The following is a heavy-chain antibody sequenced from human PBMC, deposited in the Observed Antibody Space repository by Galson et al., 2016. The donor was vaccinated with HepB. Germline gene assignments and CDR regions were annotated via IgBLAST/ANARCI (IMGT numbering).Heavy chain of an antibody. V-gene: IGHV3-7*03. J-gene: IGHJ4*02. Sequence: SLRLSCAASGFTFTDYWMTWVRQAPGTGLEWVANINIDGSQTHYLPSVRGRFTISRDDAKDSVYLQMHSLTADDTATYYCVRDMYNEGDHWGQGTLVTVSS. CDR2: INIDGSQT. CDR1: GFTFTDYW. D-gene: IGHD1-1*01. CDR3: VRDMYNEGDH.